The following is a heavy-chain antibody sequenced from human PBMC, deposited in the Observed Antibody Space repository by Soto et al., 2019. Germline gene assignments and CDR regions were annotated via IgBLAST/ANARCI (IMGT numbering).Heavy chain of an antibody. CDR1: GFTFTTYS. V-gene: IGHV3-21*01. J-gene: IGHJ4*02. CDR2: ISSSSTYI. CDR3: ARDPGSRGNYYFDF. D-gene: IGHD6-13*01. Sequence: GGSLRLSCEASGFTFTTYSLNWVRQVPGKGLEWVSSISSSSTYIYYSDSVRGCFTISRDNAKNSLYLQMNSLRAEDTAVYYCARDPGSRGNYYFDFWGQGTLGTVSS.